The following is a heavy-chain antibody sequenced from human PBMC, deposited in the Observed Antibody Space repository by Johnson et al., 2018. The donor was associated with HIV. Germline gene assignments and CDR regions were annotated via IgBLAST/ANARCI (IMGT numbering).Heavy chain of an antibody. CDR2: IKLDGSEK. CDR3: SRVGRSARGLGPLDL. CDR1: GFTFNTYW. Sequence: VQLVESGGGLVQPGGSLRLSCAASGFTFNTYWMSWVRQAPGKGLEWVANIKLDGSEKYFVDSVKGRFTISRDNAKNSLYLQINSLRAEDTAIYYCSRVGRSARGLGPLDLWGQGTVGTVSS. V-gene: IGHV3-7*05. D-gene: IGHD3/OR15-3a*01. J-gene: IGHJ3*01.